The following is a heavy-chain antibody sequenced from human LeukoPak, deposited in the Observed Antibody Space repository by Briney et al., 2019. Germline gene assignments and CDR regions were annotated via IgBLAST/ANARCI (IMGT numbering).Heavy chain of an antibody. D-gene: IGHD3-16*02. CDR3: ARDGRRLGELSSLDY. V-gene: IGHV1-3*01. J-gene: IGHJ4*02. Sequence: ASVKVSCKASGYTFTSYAMHWVRQAPGQRLEWMGWINAGNGNTKYSQKFQGRVTMTRDASTSTVYMELSSLRSEDTAVYYCARDGRRLGELSSLDYWGQGTLVTVSS. CDR2: INAGNGNT. CDR1: GYTFTSYA.